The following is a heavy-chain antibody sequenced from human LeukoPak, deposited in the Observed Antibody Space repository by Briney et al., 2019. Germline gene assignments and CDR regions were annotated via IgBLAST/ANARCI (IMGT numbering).Heavy chain of an antibody. CDR2: IYYSGST. D-gene: IGHD3-3*01. Sequence: PSETLSLTSTVSGGSISSSSYYWGWIRQPPGKGLEWIGSIYYSGSTYYNPSLTSRVTMSVDTSKNQFSLKLSSVTAADTAVYYCARESLSGGITIFGVVDYMDVWGKGTTVTVSS. J-gene: IGHJ6*03. V-gene: IGHV4-39*07. CDR3: ARESLSGGITIFGVVDYMDV. CDR1: GGSISSSSYY.